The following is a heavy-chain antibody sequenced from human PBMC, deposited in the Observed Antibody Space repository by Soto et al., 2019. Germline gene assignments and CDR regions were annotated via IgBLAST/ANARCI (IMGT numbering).Heavy chain of an antibody. CDR1: GFTFDDYA. CDR3: AKDKGRAAAYYFYY. V-gene: IGHV3-9*01. Sequence: EVQLVESGGGLVQPGRSLRLSCAASGFTFDDYAMHWVRQAPGKGLEWVSGISWNSGSIGYADSVKGRFTISRDNAKTSLYLQMNSLRAEDTALYYCAKDKGRAAAYYFYYWGQGTLVTVSS. CDR2: ISWNSGSI. D-gene: IGHD6-13*01. J-gene: IGHJ4*02.